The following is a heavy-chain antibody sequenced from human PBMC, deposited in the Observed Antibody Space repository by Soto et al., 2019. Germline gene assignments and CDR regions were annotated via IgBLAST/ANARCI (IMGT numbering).Heavy chain of an antibody. CDR1: GGSFSGYY. CDR3: ARAGYSSSPQKY. V-gene: IGHV4-34*01. Sequence: SETLSLTCAVYGGSFSGYYWSWIRQPPGKGLEWIGEINHSGSTNYNPSLKSRVTISVDTSKNQFSLKLSSVTAADTAVYYCARAGYSSSPQKYWGQGTLVTVSS. J-gene: IGHJ4*02. CDR2: INHSGST. D-gene: IGHD6-13*01.